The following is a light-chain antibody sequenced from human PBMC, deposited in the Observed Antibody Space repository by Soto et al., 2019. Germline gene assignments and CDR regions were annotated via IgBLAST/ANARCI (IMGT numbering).Light chain of an antibody. Sequence: EIVMTQSPATLSVSPGERVTLSCRASQSFSSSLAWYQHKPGQAPRLLIHGASTRAIGIPARFSGSGSETEFTLTISSLPSEDFAVYYCQQYNNWWTFGQGTKVEIK. CDR2: GAS. J-gene: IGKJ1*01. CDR3: QQYNNWWT. V-gene: IGKV3-15*01. CDR1: QSFSSS.